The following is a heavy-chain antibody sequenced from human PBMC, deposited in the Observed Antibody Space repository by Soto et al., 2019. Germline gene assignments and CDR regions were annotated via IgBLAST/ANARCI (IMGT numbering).Heavy chain of an antibody. CDR1: GFSLTTAGVG. CDR2: IYWNDDE. D-gene: IGHD3-10*01. Sequence: TLKESGPTLVKPTETLTLTCTFSGFSLTTAGVGVGWIRQPPGKALEWLALIYWNDDERYSPSLKSRLTVTKDTSKNQVVLTLTDMDPVDTATYYCAPARFSSYSGSDASWGQGALVTVSS. J-gene: IGHJ5*02. CDR3: APARFSSYSGSDAS. V-gene: IGHV2-5*01.